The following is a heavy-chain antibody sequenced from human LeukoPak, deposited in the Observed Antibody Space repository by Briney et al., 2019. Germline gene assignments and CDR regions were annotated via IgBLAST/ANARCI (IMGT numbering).Heavy chain of an antibody. V-gene: IGHV3-21*01. CDR1: GFTFSSYA. D-gene: IGHD6-6*01. Sequence: PGGSLRLSCAASGFTFSSYAMSWVRQAPGKGLEWVSFISSSSSYIYYTDSVKGRFTISRDNAKNSLYLQLNSLRAEDTALYYCARGEWSSSPFDYWGQGTLVTVSS. J-gene: IGHJ4*02. CDR2: ISSSSSYI. CDR3: ARGEWSSSPFDY.